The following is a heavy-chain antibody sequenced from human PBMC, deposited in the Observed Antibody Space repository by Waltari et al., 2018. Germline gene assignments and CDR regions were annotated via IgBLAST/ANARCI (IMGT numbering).Heavy chain of an antibody. CDR1: GFTLPPYI. D-gene: IGHD4-17*01. V-gene: IGHV3-7*01. J-gene: IGHJ3*01. CDR3: ARVRRDDDYGDYGAAFDV. Sequence: EVQLAESGGGLVRPGGTLRLSCVGSGFTLPPYILRWVRQAPGKGLDWVANINRDASEKYYVDSVKGRFTISRDNAKNSLYLQMNSLRAEDTAIYYCARVRRDDDYGDYGAAFDVWGQGTMVIVSS. CDR2: INRDASEK.